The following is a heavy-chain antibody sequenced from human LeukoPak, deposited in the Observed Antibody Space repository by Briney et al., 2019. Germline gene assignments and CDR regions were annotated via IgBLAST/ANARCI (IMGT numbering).Heavy chain of an antibody. V-gene: IGHV4-34*01. CDR2: VNHSGSS. D-gene: IGHD3-10*01. Sequence: SETLSLTCAVYGGSFSGYYWSWIRQPPGKGLEWIGEVNHSGSSNYNPSLKSRVTISVDTSKNQFSLKLRSVTAADTAEYYCARGSTYFYASGSLSGSHYYNYWGQGTLVIVSS. CDR3: ARGSTYFYASGSLSGSHYYNY. J-gene: IGHJ4*02. CDR1: GGSFSGYY.